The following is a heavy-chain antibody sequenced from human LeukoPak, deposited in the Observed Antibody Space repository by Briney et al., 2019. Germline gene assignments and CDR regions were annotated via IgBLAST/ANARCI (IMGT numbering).Heavy chain of an antibody. Sequence: SETLSLTCTVSGGSISSYYWSWIRQPPGKGLEWIGYIYYSGSTNYNPSLKSRVTISVDTSKNQFTLKLSSVTAADTAVYYCAREAVATGGVDYWGLGTLVTVSS. CDR2: IYYSGST. CDR3: AREAVATGGVDY. D-gene: IGHD5-12*01. J-gene: IGHJ4*02. V-gene: IGHV4-59*01. CDR1: GGSISSYY.